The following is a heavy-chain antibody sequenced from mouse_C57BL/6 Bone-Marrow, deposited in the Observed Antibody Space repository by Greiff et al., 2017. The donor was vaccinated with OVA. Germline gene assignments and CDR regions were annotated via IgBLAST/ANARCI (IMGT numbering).Heavy chain of an antibody. CDR3: TTGDYPRD. CDR1: GFNIKDDY. CDR2: IDPENGDT. Sequence: VQLQQSGAELVRPGASVKLSCTASGFNIKDDYMHWVKQRPEQGLEWIGWIDPENGDTEYASKFQGKATITADTSSNTAYLQLSSLTSEDTAVYYCTTGDYPRDWGQGTTLTVSS. D-gene: IGHD5-5*01. V-gene: IGHV14-4*01. J-gene: IGHJ2*01.